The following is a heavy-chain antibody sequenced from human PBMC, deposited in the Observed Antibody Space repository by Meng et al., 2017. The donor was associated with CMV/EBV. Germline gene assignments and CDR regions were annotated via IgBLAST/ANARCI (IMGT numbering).Heavy chain of an antibody. Sequence: SETLSLTCTVSGGSISSRSYYWGWIRQPPGKGLEWIGSIYYSGSTYYNPSLKSRVTISVDTSKNQFSLKLSSVTAADTALYYCARVVYSSCFAYYGMDVWGQGTTVTVSS. CDR1: GGSISSRSYY. D-gene: IGHD6-6*01. V-gene: IGHV4-39*07. CDR3: ARVVYSSCFAYYGMDV. J-gene: IGHJ6*02. CDR2: IYYSGST.